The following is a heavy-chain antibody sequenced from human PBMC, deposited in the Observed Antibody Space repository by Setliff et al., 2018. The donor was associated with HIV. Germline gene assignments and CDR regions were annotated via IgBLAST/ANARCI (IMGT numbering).Heavy chain of an antibody. V-gene: IGHV4-34*01. CDR1: GGSFSKHD. D-gene: IGHD2-21*02. Sequence: SETLSLTCAVYGGSFSKHDGXWIRQPPGKGLEWIGEINHSGNTHYNPSLKSRVTISVDTSKNQFPLKLYSVTAADTAVYYCARGRRGWLLTSLDYWGHGTLVTVSS. J-gene: IGHJ4*01. CDR3: ARGRRGWLLTSLDY. CDR2: INHSGNT.